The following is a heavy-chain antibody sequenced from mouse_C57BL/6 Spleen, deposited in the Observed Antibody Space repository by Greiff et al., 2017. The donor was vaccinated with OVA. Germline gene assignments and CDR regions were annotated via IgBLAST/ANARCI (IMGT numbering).Heavy chain of an antibody. D-gene: IGHD3-3*01. V-gene: IGHV2-3*01. Sequence: QVQLKQSGPGLVAPSQSLSITCTVSGFSLTSYGVSWVRQPPGTGLEWLGGIWGDGSTNYHSALIYRLSISKDNSKSQVFLKLNSLQTDDTATYYCAKGGTSYAMDYWGQGTSVTVSS. CDR2: IWGDGST. CDR3: AKGGTSYAMDY. J-gene: IGHJ4*01. CDR1: GFSLTSYG.